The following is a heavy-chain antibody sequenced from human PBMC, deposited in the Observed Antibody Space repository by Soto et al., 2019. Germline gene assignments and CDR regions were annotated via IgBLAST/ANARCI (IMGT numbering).Heavy chain of an antibody. CDR2: IYYSGST. Sequence: SETLSLTCTVSGGSISSYYWSWIRQPPGKGLEWIGYIYYSGSTNYNPSLKSRVTISVDTSKNQFSLKLSSVTAADSAVYYCARLVRGVLDAFDIWGQGTMVTVSS. CDR1: GGSISSYY. CDR3: ARLVRGVLDAFDI. V-gene: IGHV4-59*08. J-gene: IGHJ3*02. D-gene: IGHD3-10*01.